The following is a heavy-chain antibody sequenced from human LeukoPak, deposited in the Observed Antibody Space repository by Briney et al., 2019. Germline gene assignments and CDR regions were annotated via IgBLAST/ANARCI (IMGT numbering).Heavy chain of an antibody. Sequence: GGSLRLSCAASGFTFSSYWISWVRQAPGKGLEWVANIKTGGSEKYYVDSVKGRFTISRDNAKNSLYLQMNSLRDEDTAVYYCARERQWRHYWGQRTRDTVSS. V-gene: IGHV3-7*01. CDR2: IKTGGSEK. CDR3: ARERQWRHY. CDR1: GFTFSSYW. J-gene: IGHJ4*02. D-gene: IGHD6-19*01.